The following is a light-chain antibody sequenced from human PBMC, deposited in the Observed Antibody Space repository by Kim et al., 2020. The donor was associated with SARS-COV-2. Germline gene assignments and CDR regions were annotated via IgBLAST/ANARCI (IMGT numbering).Light chain of an antibody. CDR2: AVS. J-gene: IGKJ2*01. Sequence: SASVGDRITITCRASRSIITSLHWYQHIPGKAPKFLIYAVSSLQSGVPSRFSGSGSGTDFTLTINSLQPEDFATYYCQQTYSVPNTFGQGTKLEI. CDR3: QQTYSVPNT. V-gene: IGKV1-39*01. CDR1: RSIITS.